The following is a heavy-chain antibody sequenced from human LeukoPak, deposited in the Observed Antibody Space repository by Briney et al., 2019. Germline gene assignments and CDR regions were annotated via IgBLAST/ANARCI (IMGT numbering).Heavy chain of an antibody. V-gene: IGHV4-59*01. CDR2: IYYSGST. D-gene: IGHD1-7*01. Sequence: SETLSLTCTVSGGSISSYYWSWIRQPPGKGLEWIGYIYYSGSTNYNPSLKSRVTISVDTSKNQFSLKLSSVTAADTAVYYCAREKDEAELDYWGQGTLVTVAS. CDR3: AREKDEAELDY. CDR1: GGSISSYY. J-gene: IGHJ4*02.